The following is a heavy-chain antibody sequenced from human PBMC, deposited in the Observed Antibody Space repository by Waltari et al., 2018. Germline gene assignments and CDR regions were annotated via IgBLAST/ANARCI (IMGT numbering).Heavy chain of an antibody. CDR1: GFTFSSYA. CDR3: ARGLLEWAPFDY. D-gene: IGHD3-3*01. Sequence: EVQLLESGGGLVQPGGSLRLSCAASGFTFSSYAMSWVRQAPGKGLEWVLAISGSGGSTYYADSVKGRFTISRDNAKNTLYLQMNSLRAEDTAVYYCARGLLEWAPFDYWGQGTLVSVSS. V-gene: IGHV3-23*01. CDR2: ISGSGGST. J-gene: IGHJ4*02.